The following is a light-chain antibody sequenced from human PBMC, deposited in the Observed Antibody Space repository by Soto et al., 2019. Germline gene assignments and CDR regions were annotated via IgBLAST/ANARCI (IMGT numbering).Light chain of an antibody. CDR1: SSNIGHNY. J-gene: IGLJ1*01. CDR2: DND. V-gene: IGLV1-51*01. CDR3: ATWDTGLSAGV. Sequence: QSVLTQPPSVSAAPGQKVTISCSGGSSNIGHNYVFWYQQFPGTAPKLLISDNDKRPSGIPDRFSGSRSGTSATLGITGLQTEDEADYYCATWDTGLSAGVFGTGTKLTVL.